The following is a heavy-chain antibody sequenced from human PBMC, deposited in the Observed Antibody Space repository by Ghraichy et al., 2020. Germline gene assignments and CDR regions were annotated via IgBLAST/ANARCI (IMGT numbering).Heavy chain of an antibody. Sequence: GGSLRLSCAASEFAFRGQWMSWLCQAPGKGLDLVANINPDGSAKHHVDSVRGRFTISRDNARNSLYLQMSSLRADDTAVYYCATAHIWGQGTVVTVSS. CDR2: INPDGSAK. CDR3: ATAHI. CDR1: EFAFRGQW. J-gene: IGHJ3*02. V-gene: IGHV3-7*03.